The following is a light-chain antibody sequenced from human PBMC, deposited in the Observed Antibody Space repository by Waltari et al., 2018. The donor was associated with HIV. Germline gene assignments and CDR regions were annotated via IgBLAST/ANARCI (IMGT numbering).Light chain of an antibody. CDR1: QDVRTY. V-gene: IGKV1-8*01. CDR2: GAS. CDR3: QQYSAVPST. Sequence: IRLTQSPSSLSASIRDKITPTCRASQDVRTYLAWYRQKPGSGPNLLIYGASSLQNGISSRFSGRGSGTVFSLTISDLQSDDFALYYCQQYSAVPSTFGEGTRVEI. J-gene: IGKJ4*01.